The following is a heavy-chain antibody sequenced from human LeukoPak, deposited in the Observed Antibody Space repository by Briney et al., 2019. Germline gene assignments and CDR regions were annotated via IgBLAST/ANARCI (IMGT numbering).Heavy chain of an antibody. CDR1: GLTFSDYY. J-gene: IGHJ4*02. Sequence: GGSLRLSCAASGLTFSDYYMSWIRQAPGKGLEWLSYISYSGNTVYYADSVKGRFTISRDNAKNSLYLQMNSLRAEDTALYYCARSVAASRDYWGQGTLVTVSS. D-gene: IGHD2-15*01. CDR3: ARSVAASRDY. V-gene: IGHV3-11*01. CDR2: ISYSGNTV.